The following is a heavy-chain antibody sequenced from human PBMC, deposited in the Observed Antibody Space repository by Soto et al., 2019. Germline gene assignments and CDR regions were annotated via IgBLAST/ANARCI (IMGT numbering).Heavy chain of an antibody. CDR1: GFTFTSSA. CDR3: AAGYYYDSSGYYHYYFDY. D-gene: IGHD3-22*01. CDR2: IVVGSGNT. V-gene: IGHV1-58*02. J-gene: IGHJ4*02. Sequence: SVKVSCKASGFTFTSSAMQWVRQARGQRLEWIGWIVVGSGNTNYAQKFQERVTITRDMSTSTAYMELSSLRSEDTAVYYCAAGYYYDSSGYYHYYFDYWGQGTLVTVSS.